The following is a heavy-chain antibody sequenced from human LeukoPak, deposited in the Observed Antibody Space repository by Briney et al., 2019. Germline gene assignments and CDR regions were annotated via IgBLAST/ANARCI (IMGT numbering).Heavy chain of an antibody. V-gene: IGHV3-53*01. CDR1: GFTVSSNY. Sequence: GRSLRLSCAASGFTVSSNYMSWVRPAPGNGLEWGSVIYSGGRTYYADSVKGRFTNSRDKSKNTLYLQMNSLRAEDRAVYYCARDRYGDYPRRYYMEVWGKGTTVTVSS. CDR2: IYSGGRT. J-gene: IGHJ6*03. D-gene: IGHD4-17*01. CDR3: ARDRYGDYPRRYYMEV.